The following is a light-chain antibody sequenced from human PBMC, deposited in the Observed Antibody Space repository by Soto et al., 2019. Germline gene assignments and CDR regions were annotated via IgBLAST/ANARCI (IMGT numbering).Light chain of an antibody. J-gene: IGLJ1*01. CDR1: SSDVGGYNY. Sequence: HSVLTPPASVSGSPGQSITISCTGTSSDVGGYNYVSWYQQHPGKAPKLMIYEVTKRPSGVPDRFSGSKSGNTASLTVSGLQAEDEADYHCASYAGGKNFYVFGTGTKVTVL. V-gene: IGLV2-8*01. CDR3: ASYAGGKNFYV. CDR2: EVT.